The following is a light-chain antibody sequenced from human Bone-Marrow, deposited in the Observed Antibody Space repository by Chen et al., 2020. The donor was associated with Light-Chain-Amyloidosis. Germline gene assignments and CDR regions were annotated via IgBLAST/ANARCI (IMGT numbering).Light chain of an antibody. V-gene: IGLV3-25*03. Sequence: SYELTQPPSVSVSPGQTARLNCSGDDLPTKYAYWYQQKPGPAPVLGIHRDTERPSGISARFSGSSSGTTATLTISGVQAEDEADYHCQSADSSGTYEVIFGGGTKLTVL. CDR3: QSADSSGTYEVI. J-gene: IGLJ2*01. CDR1: DLPTKY. CDR2: RDT.